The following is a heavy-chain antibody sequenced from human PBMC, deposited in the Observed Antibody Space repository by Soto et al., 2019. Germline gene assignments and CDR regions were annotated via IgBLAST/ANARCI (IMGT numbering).Heavy chain of an antibody. D-gene: IGHD5-12*01. J-gene: IGHJ3*02. CDR2: INHSGST. Sequence: SETLSLTCAVYGGSFSGYYWSWIRQPPGKGLEWIGEINHSGSTNYNPSLKSRVTISVDTSKNQFSLKLSSVTAADTAVYYCARGTGGLGWLRLFAFDIWGQGTMVTVSS. V-gene: IGHV4-34*01. CDR3: ARGTGGLGWLRLFAFDI. CDR1: GGSFSGYY.